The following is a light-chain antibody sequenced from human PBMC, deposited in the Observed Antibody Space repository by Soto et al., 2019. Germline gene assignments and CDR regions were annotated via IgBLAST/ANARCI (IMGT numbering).Light chain of an antibody. CDR3: SSYTSSSTLYV. J-gene: IGLJ1*01. CDR1: SSDVGGYNY. CDR2: EVS. Sequence: QSVLTQPASVSGSPGQSITISCTGTSSDVGGYNYVSWYQQHPGKAPKLMIYEVSNRPSGVSNRFSGSKSGNTASLTISGLQAEDEADYPCSSYTSSSTLYVFGTGTKVTVL. V-gene: IGLV2-14*01.